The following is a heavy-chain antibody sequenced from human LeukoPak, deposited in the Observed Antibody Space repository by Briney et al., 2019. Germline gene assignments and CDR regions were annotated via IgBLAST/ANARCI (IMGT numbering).Heavy chain of an antibody. D-gene: IGHD2-21*02. CDR3: ARDGGIVVVTERTDYYYYMDV. V-gene: IGHV1-46*01. CDR2: INPSGGST. CDR1: GYTFTSYY. Sequence: VASVKVSCKASGYTFTSYYMHWVRQAPGQGLEWMGIINPSGGSTSYAQKFQGRVTMTRDMSTSTVYMELSSLRSEDTAVYYCARDGGIVVVTERTDYYYYMDVWGKGTTVTVSS. J-gene: IGHJ6*03.